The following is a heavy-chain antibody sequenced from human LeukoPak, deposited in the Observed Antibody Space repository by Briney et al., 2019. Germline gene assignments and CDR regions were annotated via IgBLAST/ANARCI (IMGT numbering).Heavy chain of an antibody. CDR2: VYYSGNT. Sequence: SETLSLTCTVTGGSIGSYYWSWIRRPPGKGLEWIGYVYYSGNTKYNPSLESRATISVDTSKNQFSLKLTSLTTADTAVYYCARGGLSSGWNYWGRGALVTVSS. V-gene: IGHV4-59*01. CDR3: ARGGLSSGWNY. D-gene: IGHD6-19*01. CDR1: GGSIGSYY. J-gene: IGHJ4*02.